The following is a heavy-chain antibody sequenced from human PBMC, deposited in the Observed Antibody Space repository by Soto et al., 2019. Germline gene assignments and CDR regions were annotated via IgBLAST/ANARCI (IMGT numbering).Heavy chain of an antibody. CDR1: GFPVTTSGPG. V-gene: IGHV2-5*02. D-gene: IGHD3-10*01. Sequence: QITLKESGPTRVQPTQTLTLTCTFSGFPVTTSGPGVNWIRQPPGKALEWLALIYWDDDKRYNPSLKNRLTITKDISKNQVVLTISDMDPVDTATYFCARGTGGFGDLLQFDHWGQGTLVTVSS. J-gene: IGHJ4*02. CDR2: IYWDDDK. CDR3: ARGTGGFGDLLQFDH.